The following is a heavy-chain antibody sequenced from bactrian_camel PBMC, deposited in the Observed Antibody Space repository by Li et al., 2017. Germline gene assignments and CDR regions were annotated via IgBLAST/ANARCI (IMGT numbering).Heavy chain of an antibody. CDR1: GITTSDYA. D-gene: IGHD6*01. CDR2: IGGTGMT. V-gene: IGHV3S55*01. Sequence: QVQLVESGGGSVQAGGSLRLSCAASGITTSDYAMAWFRQAPGKEREAVAAIGGTGMTRYADSVKGRFTISRDNAKSILYLQMESLKPEDTAMYYCAARASSDCSINVLTAGSLGQGTQVTVS. J-gene: IGHJ4*01.